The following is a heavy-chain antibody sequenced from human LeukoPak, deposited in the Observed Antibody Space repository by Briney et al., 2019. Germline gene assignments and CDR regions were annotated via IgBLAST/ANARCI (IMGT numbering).Heavy chain of an antibody. Sequence: GGSLRLSCAASGFTFSSYAMSWVRQAPGKGLEWFSAITGGGDDTYYADSVEGRFTISRDNSKNTLYLQMNSLRAEDTAVYYCAKGSQVSRPYYFDYWGQGTLVTVSS. V-gene: IGHV3-23*01. CDR2: ITGGGDDT. D-gene: IGHD6-19*01. CDR3: AKGSQVSRPYYFDY. CDR1: GFTFSSYA. J-gene: IGHJ4*02.